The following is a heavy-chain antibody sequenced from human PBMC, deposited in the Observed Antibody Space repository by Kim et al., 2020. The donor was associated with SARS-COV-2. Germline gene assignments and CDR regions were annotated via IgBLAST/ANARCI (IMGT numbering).Heavy chain of an antibody. V-gene: IGHV3-23*01. J-gene: IGHJ6*01. Sequence: GGSLRLSCVASGFTFDIYAMSWVRQAPGKGLEWVSVISGGGVNKFYADSVRGRFTISRDNSKNTLFLQMNSLRDEDTALYYCAKAEIMDDYNYYYYYAM. CDR1: GFTFDIYA. D-gene: IGHD3-16*01. CDR2: ISGGGVNK. CDR3: AKAEIMDDYNYYYYYAM.